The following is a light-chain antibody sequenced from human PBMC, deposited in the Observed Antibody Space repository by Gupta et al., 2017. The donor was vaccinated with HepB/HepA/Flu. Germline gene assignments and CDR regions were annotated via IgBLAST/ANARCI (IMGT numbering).Light chain of an antibody. CDR3: CSFAGCCV. Sequence: QYALFKPRPVSGSPAQSDTISRTGTSSDVGGYHYVSWYQQHPVKAPKLMIYAVSKRPSGLPDRCSGTKSGNTAARAISGCQAEDKADYYCCSFAGCCVFGTGTEVTVL. CDR1: SSDVGGYHY. J-gene: IGLJ1*01. CDR2: AVS. V-gene: IGLV2-11*01.